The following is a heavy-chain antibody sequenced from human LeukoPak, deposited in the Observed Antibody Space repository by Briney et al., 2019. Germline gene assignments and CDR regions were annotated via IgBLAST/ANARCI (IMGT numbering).Heavy chain of an antibody. D-gene: IGHD6-19*01. CDR1: GGSISSYY. V-gene: IGHV4-59*01. J-gene: IGHJ4*02. Sequence: SETLSLTCTVSGGSISSYYWSWIRQPPGKGLEWIGYIYYSGSTNYNPSLKSRVTISVDTSKNQFSLKLSSVTAADTAVYYCARAVYSSGWYGGDYFDYWGQGTLVTVSS. CDR3: ARAVYSSGWYGGDYFDY. CDR2: IYYSGST.